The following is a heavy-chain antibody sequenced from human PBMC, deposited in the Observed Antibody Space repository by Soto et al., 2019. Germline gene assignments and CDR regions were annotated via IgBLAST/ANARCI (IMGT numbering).Heavy chain of an antibody. CDR2: TTYDGGIK. Sequence: GGSLRLSCAASGFSFSSYGMEWVRLAPGKGLEWVAATTYDGGIKHYVDSVKGRFTISRDNSKNTLYLQMNSLRVEDTATYYCAKQLEPGDWFDPWGQGTLVTVSS. CDR1: GFSFSSYG. V-gene: IGHV3-30*18. J-gene: IGHJ5*02. CDR3: AKQLEPGDWFDP. D-gene: IGHD1-1*01.